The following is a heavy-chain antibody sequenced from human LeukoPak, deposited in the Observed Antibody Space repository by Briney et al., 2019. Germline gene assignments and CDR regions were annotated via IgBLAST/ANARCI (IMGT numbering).Heavy chain of an antibody. Sequence: SETLSLTCTVSGGSISSSSYYWGWIRQPPGKGLEWIGSIYYSGSTYYNPSLKSRVTISVDTSKNQFSLKLSSVTAADTAVYYRARGYYDFWSGYNNWFDPWGQGTLVTVSS. CDR2: IYYSGST. V-gene: IGHV4-39*07. CDR3: ARGYYDFWSGYNNWFDP. D-gene: IGHD3-3*01. CDR1: GGSISSSSYY. J-gene: IGHJ5*02.